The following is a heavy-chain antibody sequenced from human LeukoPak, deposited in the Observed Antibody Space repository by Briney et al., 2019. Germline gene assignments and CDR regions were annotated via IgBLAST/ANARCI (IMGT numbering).Heavy chain of an antibody. CDR1: GYTFTSYG. J-gene: IGHJ4*02. Sequence: ASVKVSCKASGYTFTSYGISWVRQAPGQGLEWMGWINPNSGGTNYAQKFQGRVTMTRDTSISTAYMELSRLRSDDTAVYYCAVPGGRWLQPPFFDYWGQGTLVTVSS. D-gene: IGHD5-24*01. V-gene: IGHV1-2*02. CDR3: AVPGGRWLQPPFFDY. CDR2: INPNSGGT.